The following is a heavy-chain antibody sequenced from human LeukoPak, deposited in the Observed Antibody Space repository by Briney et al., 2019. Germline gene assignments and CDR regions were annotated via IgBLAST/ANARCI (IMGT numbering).Heavy chain of an antibody. D-gene: IGHD3-10*01. CDR2: IYYSGST. CDR3: ARAGSPHDAFDI. V-gene: IGHV4-39*07. J-gene: IGHJ3*02. CDR1: GGSISSSSYY. Sequence: TSETLSLTCTVSGGSISSSSYYWGWIRQPPGKGLEWIGSIYYSGSTYYNPSLKSRVTISVDTSKIQFSLKLSSVTAADTAVYYCARAGSPHDAFDIWGQGTMVTVSS.